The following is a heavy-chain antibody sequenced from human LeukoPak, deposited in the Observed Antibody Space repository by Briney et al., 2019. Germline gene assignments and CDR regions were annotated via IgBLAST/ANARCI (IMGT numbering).Heavy chain of an antibody. J-gene: IGHJ6*03. CDR2: IYYSGST. CDR1: GGSISSSSYY. Sequence: SETLSLTCTVSGGSISSSSYYWGWIRQPPGKGLEWIGSIYYSGSTYYNPSLKSRVTISVDTSKNQFSLKLSSVTAADTAVYXXARVATTNYYYYMDVWGKGTTVTVSS. V-gene: IGHV4-39*07. D-gene: IGHD1-26*01. CDR3: ARVATTNYYYYMDV.